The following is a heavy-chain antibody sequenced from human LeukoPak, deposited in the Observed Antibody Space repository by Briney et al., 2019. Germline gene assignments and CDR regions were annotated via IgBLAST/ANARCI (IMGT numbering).Heavy chain of an antibody. D-gene: IGHD3-22*01. CDR1: GFTVSSNY. CDR3: ARGKGYDSSGYDYFQH. CDR2: IYSGGST. J-gene: IGHJ1*01. Sequence: GGSLRLSCAASGFTVSSNYMSWVRQAPGKGLEWVSVIYSGGSTYYADSVKGRFTISRDNAKNSLYLQMNSLRAEDTAVYYCARGKGYDSSGYDYFQHWGQGTLVTVSS. V-gene: IGHV3-66*01.